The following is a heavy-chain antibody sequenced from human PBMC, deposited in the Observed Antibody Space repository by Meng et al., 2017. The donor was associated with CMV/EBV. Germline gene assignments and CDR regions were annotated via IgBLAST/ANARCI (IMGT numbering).Heavy chain of an antibody. D-gene: IGHD2-2*01. CDR1: GFTFSSYE. V-gene: IGHV3-48*03. CDR2: ISSSGSTI. J-gene: IGHJ6*02. Sequence: GGSLRLSCAASGFTFSSYEMNWVRQAPGKGLEWVSYISSSGSTIYYADSVKGRFTISRDNAKNSLYLQMNSLRAEDTAVYYCATGGVVVPAGYYYGMDVWGQGTTVTVSS. CDR3: ATGGVVVPAGYYYGMDV.